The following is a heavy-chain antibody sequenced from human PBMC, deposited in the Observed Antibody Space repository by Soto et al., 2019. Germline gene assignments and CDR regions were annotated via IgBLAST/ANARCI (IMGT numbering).Heavy chain of an antibody. D-gene: IGHD5-18*01. Sequence: QVQLVESGGGVVQPGRSLRLSCAASGFTFSSYGMHWVRQAPGKGLEWVAVIWYDGSNKYYADSVKGRFTISRDNSKNTLYLQMNSLRAEDTAVYYCVRVLYSYGEIDYWGQGTLVTVSS. V-gene: IGHV3-33*01. CDR1: GFTFSSYG. CDR2: IWYDGSNK. CDR3: VRVLYSYGEIDY. J-gene: IGHJ4*02.